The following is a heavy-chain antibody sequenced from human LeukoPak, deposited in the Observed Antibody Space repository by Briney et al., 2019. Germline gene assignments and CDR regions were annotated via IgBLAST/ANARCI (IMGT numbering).Heavy chain of an antibody. D-gene: IGHD3-10*01. J-gene: IGHJ4*02. Sequence: ASVKVSCKASGYTFTGHYVHWVRQAPGQGLEWMGWINPNSGGTNYAQKFQGRVTVARDTSITTAYMELSRLRSNDAAVYYCARAYYGSGSPDYWGQGTLVTVSS. CDR3: ARAYYGSGSPDY. V-gene: IGHV1-2*02. CDR1: GYTFTGHY. CDR2: INPNSGGT.